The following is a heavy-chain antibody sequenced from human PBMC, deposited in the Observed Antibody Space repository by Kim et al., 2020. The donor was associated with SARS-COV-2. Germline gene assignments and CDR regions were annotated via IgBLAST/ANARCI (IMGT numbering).Heavy chain of an antibody. J-gene: IGHJ5*02. CDR1: GFTFSSYS. Sequence: GGSLRLSCAASGFTFSSYSMNWVRQAPGKGLEWVSSVSSTGNYRYYADSVKGRFTISRDNAQNSLFLQINSLRAEDTAVYYCAKGAGGPWGQGTLVTVSS. CDR3: AKGAGGP. V-gene: IGHV3-21*01. D-gene: IGHD6-13*01. CDR2: VSSTGNYR.